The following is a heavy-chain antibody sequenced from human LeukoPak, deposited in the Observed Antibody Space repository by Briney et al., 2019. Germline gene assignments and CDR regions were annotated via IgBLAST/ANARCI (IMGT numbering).Heavy chain of an antibody. CDR2: ISAYNGNT. V-gene: IGHV1-18*01. CDR1: GYTFTSYG. J-gene: IGHJ4*02. CDR3: ARDDYGDIGSGPGAGDY. D-gene: IGHD4-17*01. Sequence: ASVKVSCKASGYTFTSYGISLVRQAPGQGLEWMGWISAYNGNTNYAQKLQGRVTMTTDTSTSTAYMELRSLRSDDTAVYYCARDDYGDIGSGPGAGDYWGQGTLVTVSS.